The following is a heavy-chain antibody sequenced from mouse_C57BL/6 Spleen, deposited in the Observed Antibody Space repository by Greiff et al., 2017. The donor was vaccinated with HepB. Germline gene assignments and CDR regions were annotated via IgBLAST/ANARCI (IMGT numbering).Heavy chain of an antibody. Sequence: VQGVESGAELVRPGTSVKMSCKASGYTFTNYWIGWAKQRPGHGLEWIGDIYPGGGYTNYNEKFKGKATLTADKSSSTAYMQFSSLTSEDSAIYYCARLRDYDLFDYWGQGTTLTVSS. D-gene: IGHD2-4*01. CDR1: GYTFTNYW. CDR2: IYPGGGYT. CDR3: ARLRDYDLFDY. V-gene: IGHV1-63*01. J-gene: IGHJ2*01.